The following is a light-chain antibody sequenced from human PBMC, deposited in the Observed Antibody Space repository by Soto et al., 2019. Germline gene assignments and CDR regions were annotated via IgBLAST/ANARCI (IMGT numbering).Light chain of an antibody. CDR1: QSIGGW. Sequence: DIQMTQSPSTLSASVGDRVTITCRASQSIGGWLAWYQQRPGKAPRLLIYDASSVESGVPSRFSGSRSGTKFTLAISSLQPEDFATYYCQHYHSYPYTFSQGTKLEIK. CDR3: QHYHSYPYT. J-gene: IGKJ2*01. CDR2: DAS. V-gene: IGKV1-5*01.